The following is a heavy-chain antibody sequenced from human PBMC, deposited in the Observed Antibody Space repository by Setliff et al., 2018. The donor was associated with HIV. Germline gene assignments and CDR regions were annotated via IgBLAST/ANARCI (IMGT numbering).Heavy chain of an antibody. D-gene: IGHD1-1*01. J-gene: IGHJ5*02. CDR3: ARVRTSYNFWVGDVFDP. CDR1: GYNFTNYG. V-gene: IGHV7-4-1*02. CDR2: INTNTGYP. Sequence: WASVKVSCKASGYNFTNYGINWVRQDPGQGLEWMGWINTNTGYPTYAQAFRGRFVFSLDTSVSTAYLEISSLEAEDTAVYFRARVRTSYNFWVGDVFDPWGQGTLVTVSS.